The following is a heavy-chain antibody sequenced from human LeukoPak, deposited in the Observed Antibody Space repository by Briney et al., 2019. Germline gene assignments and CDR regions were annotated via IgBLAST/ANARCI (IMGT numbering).Heavy chain of an antibody. J-gene: IGHJ3*02. V-gene: IGHV1-8*01. Sequence: ASVKVSCKASGYTFTSYDINWVRQATGQGLEWMGWMNPNSGNTAYAQKFQGRVTMTRNTSISTAYMELSSLRSEDTAVYYCARGRYSTYVWGSYRFGSKAFDIWGQGTMITVSS. CDR3: ARGRYSTYVWGSYRFGSKAFDI. D-gene: IGHD3-16*02. CDR2: MNPNSGNT. CDR1: GYTFTSYD.